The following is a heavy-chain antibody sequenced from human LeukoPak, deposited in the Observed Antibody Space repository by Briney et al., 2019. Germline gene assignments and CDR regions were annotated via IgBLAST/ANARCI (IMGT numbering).Heavy chain of an antibody. D-gene: IGHD6-19*01. V-gene: IGHV7-4-1*02. J-gene: IGHJ5*02. CDR3: ARDAYSSGWYRWFDP. CDR2: INTNTGNP. Sequence: ASVKVSCKASGYTFTSYAMNWVRQAPGQGLEWMGWINTNTGNPTYAQGFTGRFVFSLDTSVSTAYLQISSLKAEDTAVYYCARDAYSSGWYRWFDPWGQGTLVTVSS. CDR1: GYTFTSYA.